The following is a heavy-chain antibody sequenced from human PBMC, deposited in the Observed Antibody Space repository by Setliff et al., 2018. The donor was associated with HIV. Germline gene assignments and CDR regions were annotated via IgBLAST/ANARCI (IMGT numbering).Heavy chain of an antibody. V-gene: IGHV4-34*01. CDR3: ARGQGCGGGCHYAFEM. D-gene: IGHD2-21*02. CDR2: IYHSGNT. Sequence: PSETLSLTCAFYGASFTDYYWNWIRQPPGKGLEWIGSIYHSGNTYYMPSLQSRVTISVDMSKNQFSLNLNSVTAADTAVYYCARGQGCGGGCHYAFEMWGQGTMVTVSS. J-gene: IGHJ3*02. CDR1: GASFTDYY.